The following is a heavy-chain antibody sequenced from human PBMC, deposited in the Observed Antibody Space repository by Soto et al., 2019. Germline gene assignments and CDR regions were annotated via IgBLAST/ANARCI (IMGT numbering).Heavy chain of an antibody. CDR1: GFTFSSYS. CDR3: ARALVSGRRPGAFDY. CDR2: ISSSSSYI. J-gene: IGHJ4*02. D-gene: IGHD3-16*01. V-gene: IGHV3-21*01. Sequence: GGSLRLSCAASGFTFSSYSMNWVRQAPGKGLEWVSSISSSSSYIYYADSVKGRFTISRDNAKNSLYLQMNSLRAEDTAVYYCARALVSGRRPGAFDYWGQGTLVTVSS.